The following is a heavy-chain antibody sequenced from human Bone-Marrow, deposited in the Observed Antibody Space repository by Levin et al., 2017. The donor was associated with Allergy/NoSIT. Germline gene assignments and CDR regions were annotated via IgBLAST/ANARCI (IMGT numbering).Heavy chain of an antibody. Sequence: SETLSLTCTVSGASINSTNYYWGWIRQPPGKGLEWIGTIYYNSYTYYNPSLKSRVTISKDTSKNQCALKLSSVTAADTAVYYCARLADNWNVNWFDPWGQGTLVTVSS. CDR1: GASINSTNYY. V-gene: IGHV4-39*06. CDR3: ARLADNWNVNWFDP. D-gene: IGHD1-20*01. CDR2: IYYNSYT. J-gene: IGHJ5*02.